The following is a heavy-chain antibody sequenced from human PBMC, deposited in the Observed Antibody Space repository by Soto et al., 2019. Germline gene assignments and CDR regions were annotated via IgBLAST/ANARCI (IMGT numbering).Heavy chain of an antibody. V-gene: IGHV3-23*01. CDR1: GFTFSSYA. Sequence: GVSLRLSCAASGFTFSSYAMSWVRQAPGKGLEWVSAISGSGGSTYYADSVKGRFTISRDNSKNTLYLQMNSLRAEETAVYYCPKRSITYYDSRGAFVYWGQGSRVTV. CDR2: ISGSGGST. CDR3: PKRSITYYDSRGAFVY. J-gene: IGHJ4*02. D-gene: IGHD3-22*01.